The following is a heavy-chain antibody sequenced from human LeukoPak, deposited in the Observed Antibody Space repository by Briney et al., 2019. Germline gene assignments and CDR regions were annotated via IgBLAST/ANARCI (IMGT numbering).Heavy chain of an antibody. D-gene: IGHD6-13*01. CDR2: IKQDGSEK. V-gene: IGHV3-7*01. CDR3: ATTLNIATAAYF. CDR1: GFTFSSYW. J-gene: IGHJ4*02. Sequence: GGSLRLSCAASGFTFSSYWMSWVRQAPGKGLEWVANIKQDGSEKYYVDSVKGRFTISRDNARNSLYLQMNSLRAEDTAVYYCATTLNIATAAYFWGQGTLVTVSS.